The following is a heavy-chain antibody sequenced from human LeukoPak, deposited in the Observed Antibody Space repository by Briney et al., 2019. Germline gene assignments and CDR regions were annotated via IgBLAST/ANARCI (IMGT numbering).Heavy chain of an antibody. V-gene: IGHV3-21*01. Sequence: GGSLRLSCTASGFTFSGYSMNWIRQAPGKGLEWVSSFGTRSTSIYHAGSVKCRFAISRDNAKNLLYLQMNSLRAEDTALYYCAREVSEGFDFWGQGTLVTVSS. CDR3: AREVSEGFDF. D-gene: IGHD3-22*01. J-gene: IGHJ4*02. CDR2: FGTRSTSI. CDR1: GFTFSGYS.